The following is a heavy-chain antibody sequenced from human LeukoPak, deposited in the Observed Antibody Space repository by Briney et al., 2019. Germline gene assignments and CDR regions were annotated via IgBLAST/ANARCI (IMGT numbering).Heavy chain of an antibody. D-gene: IGHD3-22*01. Sequence: PSETLSLTCAVYGGSFSSYYWSWLRQPPGKGLEWIGYIYYSGSTNYNPSLTSRVTISVDTSNTQFSLKLSSVTAADTAVYYCARVRSSGYELDYWGQGTLVTVSS. V-gene: IGHV4-59*01. CDR3: ARVRSSGYELDY. CDR1: GGSFSSYY. CDR2: IYYSGST. J-gene: IGHJ4*02.